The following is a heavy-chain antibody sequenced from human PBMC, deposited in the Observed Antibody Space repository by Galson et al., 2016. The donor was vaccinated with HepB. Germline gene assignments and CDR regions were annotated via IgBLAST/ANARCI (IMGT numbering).Heavy chain of an antibody. J-gene: IGHJ6*02. V-gene: IGHV6-1*01. D-gene: IGHD3-3*01. CDR3: ARDPFVPGDFWSGYLVDGMDV. Sequence: CAISGDSVSSNSAAWNWIRQSPSRGLEWLGRTYYRSKWYNDYAVYVKSRISIKPATSKNQFSLQLNSVTPGDTAVYYCARDPFVPGDFWSGYLVDGMDVWGQGTTVTVSS. CDR1: GDSVSSNSAA. CDR2: TYYRSKWYN.